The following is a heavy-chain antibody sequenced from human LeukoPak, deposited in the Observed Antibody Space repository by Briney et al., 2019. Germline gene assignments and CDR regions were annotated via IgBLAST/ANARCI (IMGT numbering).Heavy chain of an antibody. D-gene: IGHD6-6*01. J-gene: IGHJ4*02. CDR3: ARGGRGIAARRGVYFDY. V-gene: IGHV1-69*05. CDR2: IIPIFGTA. CDR1: GYTFTSYG. Sequence: AVKVSCKASGYTFTSYGISLVRQAPGQGLEGVGGIIPIFGTANYAHKFQGRVTITTHESTSTAYMDLSSLRSEDTGVYFCARGGRGIAARRGVYFDYWGQGNLVTVSS.